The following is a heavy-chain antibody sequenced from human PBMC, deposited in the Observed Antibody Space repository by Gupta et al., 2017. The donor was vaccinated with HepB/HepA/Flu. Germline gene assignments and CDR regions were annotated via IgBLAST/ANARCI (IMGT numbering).Heavy chain of an antibody. CDR1: GFPFTSYA. Sequence: EVQLSESGGGLVQPGGSLRLSCAASGFPFTSYAMTWARHAPGKGLEWVSAISGSGGSTYYADSVKGRFTISRDNSKNTLYLQMNSLRAEDTAVYYCARSLTMIVVVQFGNYWGQGTLVTVSS. CDR3: ARSLTMIVVVQFGNY. J-gene: IGHJ4*02. CDR2: ISGSGGST. V-gene: IGHV3-23*01. D-gene: IGHD3-22*01.